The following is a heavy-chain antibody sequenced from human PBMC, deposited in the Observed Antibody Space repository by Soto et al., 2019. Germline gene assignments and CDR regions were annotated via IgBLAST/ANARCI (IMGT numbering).Heavy chain of an antibody. D-gene: IGHD6-6*01. Sequence: EVQLVESGGGLVQPGGSLRLSCAASGFTFRSYEMNWVRQAPGKGLEWLSYISAGGDIELYADSVKGRFATSRDNAKNSLFLQMNSLRAEDTAVYFCARVGILARQAGQVNDCWGQGTLVTISS. V-gene: IGHV3-48*03. CDR3: ARVGILARQAGQVNDC. CDR1: GFTFRSYE. CDR2: ISAGGDIE. J-gene: IGHJ4*02.